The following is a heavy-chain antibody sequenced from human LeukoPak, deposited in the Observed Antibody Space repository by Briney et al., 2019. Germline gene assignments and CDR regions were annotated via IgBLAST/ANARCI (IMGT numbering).Heavy chain of an antibody. CDR2: INPNSGGT. Sequence: ASVKFSCKASGYTCTGYYMHWVRQAPGHWLEWMGWINPNSGGTKYAQTFKGRVTMTRDTSISTAYMELSRLRSDDTGVYYCARESIVVVAATLMDVWGQGTTVTVSS. CDR3: ARESIVVVAATLMDV. D-gene: IGHD2-15*01. CDR1: GYTCTGYY. V-gene: IGHV1-2*02. J-gene: IGHJ6*02.